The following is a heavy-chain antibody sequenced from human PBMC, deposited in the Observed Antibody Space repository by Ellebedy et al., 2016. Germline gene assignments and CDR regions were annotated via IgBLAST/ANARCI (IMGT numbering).Heavy chain of an antibody. CDR1: GFSFSSYG. D-gene: IGHD3-3*02. CDR2: IWYDGSNK. J-gene: IGHJ4*02. Sequence: GGSLRLXXAASGFSFSSYGMYWVRQAPGKGLEWVAVIWYDGSNKYYADSVKGRFTISRDNSKNTLYLQMNSLRAEDTALYYCAREGGIFGLDYWGQGTWSPSPQ. CDR3: AREGGIFGLDY. V-gene: IGHV3-33*01.